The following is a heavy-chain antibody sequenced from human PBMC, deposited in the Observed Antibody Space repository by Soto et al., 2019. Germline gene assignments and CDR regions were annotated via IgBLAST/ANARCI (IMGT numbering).Heavy chain of an antibody. J-gene: IGHJ6*02. CDR3: ARALIQLWPHYYYGMDV. CDR2: IYYSGTT. Sequence: QVQLQESGPGLVKPSQTLSLTCTVSGGSISSADHYWSWIRQPPGKGLEWIGYIYYSGTTYYNPSLKSRVTISVDTSMNQFSLQVSSVTAADTAVYYCARALIQLWPHYYYGMDVWGQGTTVTVSS. CDR1: GGSISSADHY. D-gene: IGHD5-18*01. V-gene: IGHV4-30-4*01.